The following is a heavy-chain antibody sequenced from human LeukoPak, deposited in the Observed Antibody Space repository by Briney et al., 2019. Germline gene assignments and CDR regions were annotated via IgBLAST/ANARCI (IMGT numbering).Heavy chain of an antibody. Sequence: GSSVKVSCKACGGTFSSSAISWVRQAPGQGLEWMGRIIPILGIANYAQKFQGRVTITADKSTSTAYMELSSLRSEDTAVYYCARENERSGYAPGDWGQGTLVTVSS. D-gene: IGHD3-22*01. CDR2: IIPILGIA. V-gene: IGHV1-69*04. CDR3: ARENERSGYAPGD. CDR1: GGTFSSSA. J-gene: IGHJ4*02.